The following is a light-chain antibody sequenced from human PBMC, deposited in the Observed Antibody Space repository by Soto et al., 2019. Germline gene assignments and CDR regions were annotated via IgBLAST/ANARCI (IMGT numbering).Light chain of an antibody. V-gene: IGLV2-8*01. CDR1: SNDVGHSSF. Sequence: QSALTQPPSASGSAGQSVTNSCTGNSNDVGHSSFISWYQQHPGKGPKLIIYEVSKRPSGVPDRFSGSKSGNTASLSVSGLQDEDEADYFCNAQADNGKHVFGTGTKLTVL. CDR2: EVS. J-gene: IGLJ1*01. CDR3: NAQADNGKHV.